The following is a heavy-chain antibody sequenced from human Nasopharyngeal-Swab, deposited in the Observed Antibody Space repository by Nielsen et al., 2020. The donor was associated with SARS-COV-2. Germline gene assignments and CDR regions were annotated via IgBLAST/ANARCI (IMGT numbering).Heavy chain of an antibody. J-gene: IGHJ6*03. V-gene: IGHV3-74*01. CDR1: GFSFSNYW. CDR3: ARDGYSYGYYYYYYMDV. CDR2: INGDGSTT. Sequence: GGSLRLSCAASGFSFSNYWMHWVRQAPGKGLVWVSRINGDGSTTSYADSVKGRFTISRDNAKNTLFLQMSSLRAEDTAVYYCARDGYSYGYYYYYYMDVWGKGTTVTVSS. D-gene: IGHD5-18*01.